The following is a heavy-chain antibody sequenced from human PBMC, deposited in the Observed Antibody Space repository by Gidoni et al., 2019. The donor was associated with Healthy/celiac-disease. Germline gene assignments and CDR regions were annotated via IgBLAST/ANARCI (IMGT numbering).Heavy chain of an antibody. V-gene: IGHV4-39*01. CDR2: IYYSGST. D-gene: IGHD3-10*01. CDR1: GGSISSRSYY. CDR3: ARLYGSGLAY. Sequence: QLQLQESGPGLVKPPETLSPTCTVSGGSISSRSYYWGWIRQPPGQGLEWIGSIYYSGSTSYNPSLTSRVNISVDTSKNQFSLKLSSVTAADTAVYYCARLYGSGLAYWGQGTLVTVSS. J-gene: IGHJ4*02.